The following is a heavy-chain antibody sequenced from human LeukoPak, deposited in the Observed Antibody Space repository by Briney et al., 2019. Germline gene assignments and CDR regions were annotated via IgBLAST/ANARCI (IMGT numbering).Heavy chain of an antibody. CDR3: ARVVNHGYSDY. V-gene: IGHV1-69*06. J-gene: IGHJ4*02. Sequence: ASVKVSCKASGGTFSSYAISWVRQAPGQGLEWLGGIIPIFGTANYAQKFQGRVTITAAKSTSTAYMELSSLRSEDTAVYYCARVVNHGYSDYWGQGTLVTVSS. D-gene: IGHD4-17*01. CDR2: IIPIFGTA. CDR1: GGTFSSYA.